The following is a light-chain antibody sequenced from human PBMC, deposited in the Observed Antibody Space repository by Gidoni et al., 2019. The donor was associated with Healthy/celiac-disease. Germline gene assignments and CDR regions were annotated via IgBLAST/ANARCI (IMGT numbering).Light chain of an antibody. CDR2: AAA. CDR1: QSTSSY. V-gene: IGKV1-39*01. CDR3: QQSYSTPLT. J-gene: IGKJ4*01. Sequence: DIQMTPSPSSLSASVGDRVTITCRASQSTSSYLNWYQQKPGKAPKLRIYAAASLQSGVPSRFSGSGSGTDFTLTSSSLQPEDFATYYCQQSYSTPLTFGGGTKVEIK.